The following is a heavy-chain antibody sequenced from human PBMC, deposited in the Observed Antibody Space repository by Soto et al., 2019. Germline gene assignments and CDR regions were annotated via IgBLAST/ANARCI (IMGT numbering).Heavy chain of an antibody. V-gene: IGHV5-51*01. CDR2: IYPGDSDT. D-gene: IGHD1-26*01. Sequence: GESLKISCKGSGYSFTSYWIGWVRQIPGKGLEWMGIIYPGDSDTRYSPSFQGQVTISADKSISTAYLQWSSLKASGTAMYYCARQELRGATTEYFQHWGQGTLVTVSS. CDR3: ARQELRGATTEYFQH. J-gene: IGHJ1*01. CDR1: GYSFTSYW.